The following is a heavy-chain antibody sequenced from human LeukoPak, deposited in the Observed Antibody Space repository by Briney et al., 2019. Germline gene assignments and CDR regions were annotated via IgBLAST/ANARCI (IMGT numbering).Heavy chain of an antibody. J-gene: IGHJ4*02. CDR3: ARGRGYRDYDRPLDY. CDR1: GFTVSSNY. V-gene: IGHV3-53*01. CDR2: ITSGGNT. Sequence: AGGSLGLSCAASGFTVSSNYMNWVRQAPGKGLERVSVITSGGNTYYADSVKGRFTTSRDNSKNTLYVQMNSLRAEDTAIYYCARGRGYRDYDRPLDYWGQGTLVTVSS. D-gene: IGHD5-12*01.